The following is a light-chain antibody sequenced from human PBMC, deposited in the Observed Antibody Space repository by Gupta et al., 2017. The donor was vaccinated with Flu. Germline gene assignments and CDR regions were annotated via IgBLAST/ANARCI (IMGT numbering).Light chain of an antibody. J-gene: IGLJ2*01. CDR1: AVGKSY. Sequence: TDTITLSRDAVGKSYAVCYQQTSAQAPVLIIYEDVKRPSGIPERFSGSSWGTMATFTISGAQVEDEADYYCYSTASSGNHGVFGGGTKLTVL. CDR3: YSTASSGNHGV. CDR2: EDV. V-gene: IGLV3-10*01.